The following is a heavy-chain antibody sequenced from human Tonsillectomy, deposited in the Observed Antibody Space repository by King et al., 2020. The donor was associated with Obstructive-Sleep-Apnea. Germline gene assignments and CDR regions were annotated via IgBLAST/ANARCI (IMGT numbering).Heavy chain of an antibody. Sequence: VQLQQWGAGLLKPSETLSLTCAVYGGSFSGYYWSWIRQSPGKGLEWIGEINHSGHTTYSPSLKSRLTISLDTSRNQFSLKLMSVTAADTAVYYCARVVIVTTHWFDPWGQGTLVTVSS. CDR1: GGSFSGYY. V-gene: IGHV4-34*01. CDR2: INHSGHT. CDR3: ARVVIVTTHWFDP. J-gene: IGHJ5*02. D-gene: IGHD5-12*01.